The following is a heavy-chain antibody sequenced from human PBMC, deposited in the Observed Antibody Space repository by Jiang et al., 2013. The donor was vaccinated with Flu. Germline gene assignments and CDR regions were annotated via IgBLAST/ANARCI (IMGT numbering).Heavy chain of an antibody. CDR1: GGSISSSNW. V-gene: IGHV4-4*02. CDR2: IYHSGST. CDR3: ARAGEGYGDSATSRFIDY. J-gene: IGHJ4*02. D-gene: IGHD4-17*01. Sequence: GPGLVKPSGTLSLTCAVPGGSISSSNWWSWVRQPPGKGLEWIGEIYHSGSTNYNPSLKSRVTISVDKSKNQFSLKLSSVTAADTAVYYCARAGEGYGDSATSRFIDYWGQGTLGHRLL.